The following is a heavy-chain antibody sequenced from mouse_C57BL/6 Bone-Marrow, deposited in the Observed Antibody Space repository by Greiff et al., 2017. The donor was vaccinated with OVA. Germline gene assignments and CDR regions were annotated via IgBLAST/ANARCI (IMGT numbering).Heavy chain of an antibody. V-gene: IGHV5-2*03. CDR2: INSDGGST. D-gene: IGHD2-4*01. CDR3: AGRAYDYDGDWYFDV. J-gene: IGHJ1*03. CDR1: EYEFPSYD. Sequence: DVMLVESGGGLVQPGESLKLSCESYEYEFPSYDMSWVRKTPEKRLELVAAINSDGGSTYYPDTMESRFIISRDNTKKTLYLQMSSLRSEDAALYYCAGRAYDYDGDWYFDVWGTGTTVTVSS.